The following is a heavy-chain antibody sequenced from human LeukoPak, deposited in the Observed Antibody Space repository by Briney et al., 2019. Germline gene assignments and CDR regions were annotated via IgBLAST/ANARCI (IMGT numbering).Heavy chain of an antibody. J-gene: IGHJ3*02. D-gene: IGHD3-22*01. Sequence: GGALRLSCAASGFSFSNAWMSWVRQAPGKGLEWVGRIKRKTDGGTTDYAAPVKGSFTISSDDATIMLELQMNGLKPEATAVYYCTTRWYDDSSGYYRYAFDIWGQGTMVTVSS. V-gene: IGHV3-15*01. CDR3: TTRWYDDSSGYYRYAFDI. CDR2: IKRKTDGGTT. CDR1: GFSFSNAW.